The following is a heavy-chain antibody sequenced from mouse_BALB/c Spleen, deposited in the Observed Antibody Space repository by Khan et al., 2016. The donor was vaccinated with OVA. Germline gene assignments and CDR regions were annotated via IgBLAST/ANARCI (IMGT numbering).Heavy chain of an antibody. Sequence: EVQLQQSGPELVKPGASVKISCKASGYSFTGSFMNWVMQSHGKSLEWIGRINPHIGETFYNQKFKGKATLTVDESYSTAHMERRSLASEDSAVYYVARIYGSDFDYWGQGTTLTVSS. CDR2: INPHIGET. J-gene: IGHJ2*01. V-gene: IGHV1-20*02. CDR3: ARIYGSDFDY. D-gene: IGHD1-1*01. CDR1: GYSFTGSF.